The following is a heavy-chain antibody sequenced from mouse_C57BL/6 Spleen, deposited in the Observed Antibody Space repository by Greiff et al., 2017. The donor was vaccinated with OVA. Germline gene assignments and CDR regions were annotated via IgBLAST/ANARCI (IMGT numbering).Heavy chain of an antibody. CDR1: GYTFTSYW. J-gene: IGHJ2*01. Sequence: QVQLQQPGAELVKPGASVKLSCKASGYTFTSYWMHWVKQRPGQGLEWIGMIHPNSGSTNYNEKFKSKATLTVDKSSSTAYMQLSSLTSEDSAVYYCARNLFTTVVATEDYWGQGTTLTVSS. CDR2: IHPNSGST. V-gene: IGHV1-64*01. CDR3: ARNLFTTVVATEDY. D-gene: IGHD1-1*01.